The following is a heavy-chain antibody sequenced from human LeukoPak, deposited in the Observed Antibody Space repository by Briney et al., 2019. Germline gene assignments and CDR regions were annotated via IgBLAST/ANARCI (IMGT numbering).Heavy chain of an antibody. V-gene: IGHV4-39*07. D-gene: IGHD3-22*01. CDR1: GGSISSSSYY. Sequence: SETLSLTCTVSGGSISSSSYYWGWIRQPPGKGLEWIGSIYYSGSTYYNPSLKSRVTISVDTSKNQFSLKLSSVTAADTAVYYCARATYDSSCYYSYYFDYWGQGTLVTVSS. CDR2: IYYSGST. CDR3: ARATYDSSCYYSYYFDY. J-gene: IGHJ4*02.